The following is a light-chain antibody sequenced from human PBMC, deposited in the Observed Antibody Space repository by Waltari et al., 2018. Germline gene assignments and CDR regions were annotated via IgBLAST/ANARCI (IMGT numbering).Light chain of an antibody. Sequence: EIMLTQSPGTMSLSPGERATLHCRASQSISKYLAWYQQKPGQGPRLLIYYASSRATGIPDRFSGSGYGTDFSLTISRLEPEDYAVYYCQKYGSLPATFGRGTKVEIK. CDR1: QSISKY. CDR2: YAS. CDR3: QKYGSLPAT. J-gene: IGKJ1*01. V-gene: IGKV3-20*01.